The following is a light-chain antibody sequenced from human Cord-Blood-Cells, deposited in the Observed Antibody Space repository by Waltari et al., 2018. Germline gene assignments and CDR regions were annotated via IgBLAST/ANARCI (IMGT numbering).Light chain of an antibody. J-gene: IGKJ2*01. CDR2: GAS. CDR1: QSVSSN. CDR3: QQYNNWPPYT. Sequence: EIVMTQSPATLSVPPGERANLSCRASQSVSSNLAWYQQNPGQVPRLLIYGASTRATGIPARFSGSGSGTEFTLTISSLQSEDFAVYYCQQYNNWPPYTFGQGTKLEIK. V-gene: IGKV3-15*01.